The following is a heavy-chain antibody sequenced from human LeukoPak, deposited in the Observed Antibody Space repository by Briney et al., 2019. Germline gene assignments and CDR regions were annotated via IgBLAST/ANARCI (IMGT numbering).Heavy chain of an antibody. V-gene: IGHV1-46*01. J-gene: IGHJ4*02. CDR1: GYTFTSYY. D-gene: IGHD3-22*01. CDR2: INPSGGST. Sequence: ASVKVSCKASGYTFTSYYMHWVRQAPGQGLEWMGIINPSGGSTSYAQKFQGRVTMTRDTSTSTVYMELSSLRSEDTAVYYCARDQVSGDSSGYHFDYWGQGTLVTVSS. CDR3: ARDQVSGDSSGYHFDY.